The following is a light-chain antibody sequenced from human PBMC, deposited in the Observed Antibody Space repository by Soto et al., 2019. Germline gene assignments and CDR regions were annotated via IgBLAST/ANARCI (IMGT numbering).Light chain of an antibody. CDR1: QSVSSNY. Sequence: IVLTQSPGTLSLSPGERASLSCRASQSVSSNYLAWFQQKPGQAPRLLISGASSRATDIPDRFSGSGSGTDFTLTISRLEPEDFAVYYCQQRSNWQITFGQGTRLEIK. CDR3: QQRSNWQIT. J-gene: IGKJ5*01. CDR2: GAS. V-gene: IGKV3D-20*02.